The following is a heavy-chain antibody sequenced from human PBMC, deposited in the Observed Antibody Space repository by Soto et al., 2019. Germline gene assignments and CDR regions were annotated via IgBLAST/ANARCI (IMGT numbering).Heavy chain of an antibody. D-gene: IGHD2-15*01. CDR1: GYSYRSYG. Sequence: QVPLVQSGAEVKKPGASVKVSCKTSGYSYRSYGITWVRQAPGQGLEWMGWINPYNGRTNYAQKVQGRVTMTTDTLTRTAYRELRRLGSYGTAVYYSTSDLQVVVVAAEPGDIWGQGTLVTVSS. CDR2: INPYNGRT. CDR3: TSDLQVVVVAAEPGDI. V-gene: IGHV1-18*01. J-gene: IGHJ3*02.